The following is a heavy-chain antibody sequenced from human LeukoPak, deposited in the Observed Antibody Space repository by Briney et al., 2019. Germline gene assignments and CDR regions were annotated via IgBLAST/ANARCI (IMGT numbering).Heavy chain of an antibody. CDR1: GFTFSSYW. Sequence: GGSLRLSCAASGFTFSSYWMSWVRQAPGKGLEWVANIKEDGSEKHYVDSVKGRFTISRDNAKNSLYVQMNSLRAEDTAVYYCATGPAISSRELLWFGELLRQIDYWGQGTLVTVSS. V-gene: IGHV3-7*03. D-gene: IGHD3-10*01. CDR2: IKEDGSEK. CDR3: ATGPAISSRELLWFGELLRQIDY. J-gene: IGHJ4*02.